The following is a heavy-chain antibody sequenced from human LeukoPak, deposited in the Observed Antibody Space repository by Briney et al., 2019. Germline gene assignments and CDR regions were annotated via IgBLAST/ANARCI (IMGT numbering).Heavy chain of an antibody. J-gene: IGHJ3*02. CDR2: VNHRGST. D-gene: IGHD5-12*01. CDR1: GFTFSSYE. Sequence: GSLRLSCAASGFTFSSYEMNWFRQSPGKGLEWIGEVNHRGSTNYNPSLKSRVTISVDTSKNQFSLKLSSVTAADTAVYYCAREIIVARGAFDIWGQGTMVTVSS. V-gene: IGHV4-34*01. CDR3: AREIIVARGAFDI.